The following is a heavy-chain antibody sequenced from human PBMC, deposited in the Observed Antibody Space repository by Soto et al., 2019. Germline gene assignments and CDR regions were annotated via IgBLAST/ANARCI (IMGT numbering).Heavy chain of an antibody. D-gene: IGHD7-27*01. CDR2: INLDGSST. J-gene: IGHJ4*02. V-gene: IGHV3-74*01. CDR1: GFSLSHYW. Sequence: EVQLLESGGGLIQPGGALRLTCTASGFSLSHYWMHWIRHAPGKGLVWVSRINLDGSSTYYAPSVKGRFTISRDNAKNALYLQMNSLAADDSGVYYCARGWGITDYWGRGHLVTVSS. CDR3: ARGWGITDY.